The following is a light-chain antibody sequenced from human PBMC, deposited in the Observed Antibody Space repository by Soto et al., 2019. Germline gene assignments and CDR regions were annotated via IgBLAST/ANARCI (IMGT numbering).Light chain of an antibody. V-gene: IGKV1-39*01. CDR2: NTS. CDR1: QRIRNS. Sequence: DIQMTQSPSSLSASVGDRVTVTCRESQRIRNSLNWYQQKPGQAPKLLIDNTSSLHSGVPSRFSGSGSGTDFTRTHSSLQTEDFATSFWQHSYSVPLTFGGGTKVAI. J-gene: IGKJ4*01. CDR3: QHSYSVPLT.